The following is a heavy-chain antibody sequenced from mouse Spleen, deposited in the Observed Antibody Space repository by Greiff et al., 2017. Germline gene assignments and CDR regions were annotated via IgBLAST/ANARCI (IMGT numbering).Heavy chain of an antibody. CDR3: ARQGGLYDYDAWFAY. D-gene: IGHD2-4*01. V-gene: IGHV5-9-3*01. CDR1: GFTFSSYA. J-gene: IGHJ3*01. Sequence: EVKLMESGGGLVKPGGSLKLSCAASGFTFSSYAMSWVRQTPEKRLEWVATISSGGSYTYYPDSVKGRFTISRDNAKNTLYLQMSSLRSEDTAMYYCARQGGLYDYDAWFAYWGQGTLVTVSA. CDR2: ISSGGSYT.